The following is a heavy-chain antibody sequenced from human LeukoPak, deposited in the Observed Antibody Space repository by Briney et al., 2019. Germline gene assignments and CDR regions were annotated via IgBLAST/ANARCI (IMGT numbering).Heavy chain of an antibody. D-gene: IGHD3-10*01. Sequence: SQTLSLTCTVSGGSISSGSYYWSWIRQPAGKGLEWIGRNYTSGSTNYNPSLKSRVTISVDTSKNQFSLKLSSVTAADTAVYYCASYKGKDAFDIWGQGTMVTVSS. CDR2: NYTSGST. J-gene: IGHJ3*02. CDR1: GGSISSGSYY. V-gene: IGHV4-61*02. CDR3: ASYKGKDAFDI.